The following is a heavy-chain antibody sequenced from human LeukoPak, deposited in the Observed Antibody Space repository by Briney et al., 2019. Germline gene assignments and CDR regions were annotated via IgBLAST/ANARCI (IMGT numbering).Heavy chain of an antibody. CDR2: IDPSDSYT. CDR3: ARGAGDSSSSFMDV. D-gene: IGHD6-6*01. J-gene: IGHJ6*02. CDR1: GYSFISCW. Sequence: GESLKISCKGSGYSFISCWINWVRQMPGKGLEWMGRIDPSDSYTNHSPSFQGHVTISADKSITIAYLQWSSLKASDTAMYYCARGAGDSSSSFMDVWGQGTTVTVSS. V-gene: IGHV5-10-1*01.